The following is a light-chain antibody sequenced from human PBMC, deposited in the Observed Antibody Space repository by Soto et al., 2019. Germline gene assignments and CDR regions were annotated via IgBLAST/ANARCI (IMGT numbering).Light chain of an antibody. CDR2: RNN. Sequence: VLTQPPSASGTPGQRVTSSSSGSTSNIGSNYVYRYQQLPGTAPKLLIYRNNQRPSGVPDRFSGSKSGTSASLAISGLRSDAEADYFCATWDDRLNGFYVLGPGTKVTVL. CDR3: ATWDDRLNGFYV. CDR1: TSNIGSNY. J-gene: IGLJ1*01. V-gene: IGLV1-47*01.